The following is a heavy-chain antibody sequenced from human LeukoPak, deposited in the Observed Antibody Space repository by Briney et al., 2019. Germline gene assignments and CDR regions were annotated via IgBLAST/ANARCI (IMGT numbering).Heavy chain of an antibody. CDR1: GFTFSSYG. D-gene: IGHD4-17*01. CDR2: ISYDGSNK. CDR3: ASHDYGDYERAFDI. J-gene: IGHJ3*02. Sequence: GGSLRLSCAASGFTFSSYGMHWVRQAPGKGLGWVAVISYDGSNKYYADSVKGRFTISRDNSKNTLYLQMNSLRAEDTAAYYCASHDYGDYERAFDIWGQGTMVTVSS. V-gene: IGHV3-30*03.